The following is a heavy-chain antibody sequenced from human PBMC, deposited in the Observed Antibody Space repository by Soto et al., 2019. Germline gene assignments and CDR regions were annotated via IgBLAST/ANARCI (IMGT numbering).Heavy chain of an antibody. J-gene: IGHJ6*03. CDR2: IYYSGST. CDR3: ASHSRGDDWYRYYYYMVM. D-gene: IGHD5-12*01. V-gene: IGHV4-39*01. CDR1: GGSISSSSYY. Sequence: PSETLSLTCTVSGGSISSSSYYWGWIREPPGKGLEWIGRIYYSGSTYYIPSLKSRDTTSVVTSKPRISWTQSAVPAAETTLSYCASHSRGDDWYRYYYYMVMWDKETTVTVSS.